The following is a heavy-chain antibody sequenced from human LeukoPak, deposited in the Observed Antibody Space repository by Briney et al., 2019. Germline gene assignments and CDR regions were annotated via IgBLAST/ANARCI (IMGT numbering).Heavy chain of an antibody. V-gene: IGHV4-39*01. J-gene: IGHJ4*02. CDR3: ARHLRFLEWLLHDH. Sequence: SETLSLTCTVSGGSISSSSYYWGWIRQPPGKGLEWIGSIYYSGSTYYNPSLKSRVTISVDTSKNQFSLKLSSVTAADTAVYYCARHLRFLEWLLHDHWGQGTLVTVSS. D-gene: IGHD3-3*01. CDR1: GGSISSSSYY. CDR2: IYYSGST.